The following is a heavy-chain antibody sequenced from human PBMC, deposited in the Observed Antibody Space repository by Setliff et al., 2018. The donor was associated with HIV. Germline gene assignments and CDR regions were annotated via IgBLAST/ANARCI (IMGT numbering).Heavy chain of an antibody. CDR3: NTLGGAMIVVLIQNYYYYGMDV. V-gene: IGHV3-15*01. J-gene: IGHJ6*02. D-gene: IGHD3-22*01. Sequence: GGSLRLSCTASGFTFSNAWMSWVRQVPGKGLEWVGRIKSKNDGGTTDYAAPVKGRFTISRDDSKNTLYLQMNSLKTEDTAVYYCNTLGGAMIVVLIQNYYYYGMDVWGQGTTGTV. CDR1: GFTFSNAW. CDR2: IKSKNDGGTT.